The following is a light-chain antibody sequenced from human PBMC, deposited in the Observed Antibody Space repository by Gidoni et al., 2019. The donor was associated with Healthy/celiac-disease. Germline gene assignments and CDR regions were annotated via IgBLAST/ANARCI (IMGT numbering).Light chain of an antibody. J-gene: IGKJ1*01. CDR2: KAS. CDR3: QQDNSYSRT. CDR1: QSISSW. Sequence: DLQMTKSPSTLSASVGDRVTITCRASQSISSWLAWYQQKPGKAPKLLIYKASSLESGVPSRFSGSGSGTEFTLTISSLHPDDFATYYCQQDNSYSRTFGQGAKVEIK. V-gene: IGKV1-5*03.